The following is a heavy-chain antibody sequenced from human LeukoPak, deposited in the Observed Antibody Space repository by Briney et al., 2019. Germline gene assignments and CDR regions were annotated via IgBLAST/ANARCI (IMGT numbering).Heavy chain of an antibody. CDR3: ARNRDDCSGGTCSFDP. J-gene: IGHJ5*02. V-gene: IGHV5-51*01. CDR1: GYSFTTYW. Sequence: GESLKISCKGSGYSFTTYWIAWVRQMPGKGLECMGIIYPGDSDTRYSPSFQGQVTISADKSISTAYLQWSSLKASDTAMYYCARNRDDCSGGTCSFDPWGQGTLVTVSS. CDR2: IYPGDSDT. D-gene: IGHD2-15*01.